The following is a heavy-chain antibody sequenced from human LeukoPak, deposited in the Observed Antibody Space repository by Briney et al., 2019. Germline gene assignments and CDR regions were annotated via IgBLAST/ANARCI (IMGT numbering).Heavy chain of an antibody. D-gene: IGHD3-9*01. V-gene: IGHV1-46*01. CDR1: GYSFANYY. CDR3: AKDLNDWNYFYYYYLDV. J-gene: IGHJ6*03. CDR2: INPTGGVA. Sequence: GASVKVSCKASGYSFANYYIHWVRRAPGQGLEWMGVINPTGGVATYAQRFQGRLTMSRDTSTTTVYMELSSLKSEDTAVYYCAKDLNDWNYFYYYYLDVWGIGTMVTVSS.